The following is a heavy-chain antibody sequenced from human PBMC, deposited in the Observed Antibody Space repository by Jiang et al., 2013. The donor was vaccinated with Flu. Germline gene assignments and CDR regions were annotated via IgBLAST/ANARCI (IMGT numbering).Heavy chain of an antibody. J-gene: IGHJ6*04. V-gene: IGHV1-46*01. D-gene: IGHD2-2*01. Sequence: GGSTSYAQKFQGRVTMTRDTSTSTVCMELSSLRSEDTAVYYCARDGDVVVPAATPNYYGMDVWGKGTTVTVSS. CDR2: GGST. CDR3: ARDGDVVVPAATPNYYGMDV.